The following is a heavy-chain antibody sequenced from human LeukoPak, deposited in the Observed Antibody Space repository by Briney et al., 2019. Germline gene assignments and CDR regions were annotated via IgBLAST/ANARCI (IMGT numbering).Heavy chain of an antibody. D-gene: IGHD3-16*01. J-gene: IGHJ4*02. V-gene: IGHV3-7*03. Sequence: PGGSLRLSCEASGFDFSNYWMNWVRQAPGKGLEWVANINRDGSQRNYVDSVKGRFAISRDNVKNLLFLQLNSLRADDTAEYYCARTFSDYWGQGTLVTVSS. CDR3: ARTFSDY. CDR1: GFDFSNYW. CDR2: INRDGSQR.